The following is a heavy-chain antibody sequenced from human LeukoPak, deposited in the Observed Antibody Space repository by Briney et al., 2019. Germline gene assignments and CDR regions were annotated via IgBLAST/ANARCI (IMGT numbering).Heavy chain of an antibody. CDR3: AKDRDDYGDPETFDI. J-gene: IGHJ3*02. V-gene: IGHV3-23*01. Sequence: GGSLRLSCVASGFIFYSYAMNWVRQAPGKGLEWVSGIPGSGGRTYYAESVKGRFTISRDNSKNTLYLQMNGLRVEDTAVYYCAKDRDDYGDPETFDIWGQGAMVTVSS. CDR1: GFIFYSYA. D-gene: IGHD4-17*01. CDR2: IPGSGGRT.